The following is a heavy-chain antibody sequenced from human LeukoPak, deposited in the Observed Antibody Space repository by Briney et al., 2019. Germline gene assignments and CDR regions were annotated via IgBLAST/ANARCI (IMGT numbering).Heavy chain of an antibody. Sequence: SETLSLTCTVSGGSISSYYWSWIRQPPGKGLEYIGYVYYSGSTNYNPSLKSRVTISVDTSKNQFSLKLSSVTAADTAVYYCARDIVVLDNNWFDPWGQGTLVTVSS. J-gene: IGHJ5*02. V-gene: IGHV4-59*12. D-gene: IGHD2-2*01. CDR2: VYYSGST. CDR3: ARDIVVLDNNWFDP. CDR1: GGSISSYY.